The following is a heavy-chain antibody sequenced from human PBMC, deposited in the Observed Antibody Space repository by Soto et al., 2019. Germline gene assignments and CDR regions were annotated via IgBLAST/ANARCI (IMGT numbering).Heavy chain of an antibody. CDR3: ARGRAYYDSSGYYYFDY. J-gene: IGHJ4*02. D-gene: IGHD3-22*01. Sequence: QMQLQESGPGLVKPSQTLSLTCTVSGGSISSGDYYCIWIRQPPGKGLEWIGYIYHRGSTYYNPSLKGRVSISVDTSKNQFSLKLSSVTAADSAVYYCARGRAYYDSSGYYYFDYWGQGALATVSS. CDR2: IYHRGST. CDR1: GGSISSGDYY. V-gene: IGHV4-30-4*01.